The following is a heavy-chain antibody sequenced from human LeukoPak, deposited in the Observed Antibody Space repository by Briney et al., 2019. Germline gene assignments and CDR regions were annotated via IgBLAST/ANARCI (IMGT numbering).Heavy chain of an antibody. CDR3: ASRLHTVTPDY. J-gene: IGHJ4*02. CDR1: GFTFSSYG. CDR2: ISYDGSNK. Sequence: GGSLRLSCAASGFTFSSYGMHWVRQAPGKGLEWVAVISYDGSNKYYADSVKGRFTISRDNSKNTLYLQMNSLRAEDTAVYYCASRLHTVTPDYWGQGTLVTVSS. D-gene: IGHD4-17*01. V-gene: IGHV3-30*03.